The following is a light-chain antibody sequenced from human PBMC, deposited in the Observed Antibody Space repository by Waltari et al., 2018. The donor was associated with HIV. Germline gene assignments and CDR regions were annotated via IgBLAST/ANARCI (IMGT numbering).Light chain of an antibody. CDR1: QSVLYNSNNKSY. V-gene: IGKV4-1*01. CDR2: WAS. J-gene: IGKJ3*01. Sequence: DIVITQSPDSLSVSLGERATINCKSRQSVLYNSNNKSYLAWYQQKPGQPPTLLIYWASTRESGVPDRMSGSGSGTDVTLIIISMQAEDVALYYCQQRNSYPLFTFGPGTKVDIK. CDR3: QQRNSYPLFT.